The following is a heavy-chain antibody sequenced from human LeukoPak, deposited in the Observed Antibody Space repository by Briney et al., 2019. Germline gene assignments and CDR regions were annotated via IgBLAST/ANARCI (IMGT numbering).Heavy chain of an antibody. Sequence: SVKVSCKASGGTFSNYAISWVRQAPGQGLEWMGGIMPIFDTADYAQKFQGRITITADESTSTVYMELSSLRSEDTAVYYCARARGERGGYYDTTGHPGWFHPWGQGTPVTVSS. D-gene: IGHD3-16*01. CDR3: ARARGERGGYYDTTGHPGWFHP. V-gene: IGHV1-69*13. CDR1: GGTFSNYA. CDR2: IMPIFDTA. J-gene: IGHJ5*02.